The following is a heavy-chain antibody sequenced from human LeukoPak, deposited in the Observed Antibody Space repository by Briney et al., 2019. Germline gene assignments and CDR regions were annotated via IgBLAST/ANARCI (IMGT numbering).Heavy chain of an antibody. Sequence: ASVKVSCKASGGTFSSYAISWVRQAPGQGLEWMGGIIPIFGTANYAQKFQGRVTITTDESTSTAYMELSSLRSEDTAVYYCARGPTPYDILTGYSAPNWFDPWGQGTLVTVSS. CDR2: IIPIFGTA. J-gene: IGHJ5*02. CDR3: ARGPTPYDILTGYSAPNWFDP. D-gene: IGHD3-9*01. V-gene: IGHV1-69*05. CDR1: GGTFSSYA.